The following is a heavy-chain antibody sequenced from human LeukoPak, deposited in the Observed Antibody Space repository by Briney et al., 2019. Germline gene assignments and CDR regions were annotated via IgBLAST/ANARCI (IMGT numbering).Heavy chain of an antibody. J-gene: IGHJ4*02. CDR3: VTNFDPDVD. D-gene: IGHD3-9*01. Sequence: GGSLRLSCAASGFTFSSYSMNWVRQAPGKGLECISYITSSSGTIYYADSVKGRFTISRDNAKNSLYLQMNSLRAEDTAVYYCVTNFDPDVDWGQGTLVTVSS. V-gene: IGHV3-48*01. CDR1: GFTFSSYS. CDR2: ITSSSGTI.